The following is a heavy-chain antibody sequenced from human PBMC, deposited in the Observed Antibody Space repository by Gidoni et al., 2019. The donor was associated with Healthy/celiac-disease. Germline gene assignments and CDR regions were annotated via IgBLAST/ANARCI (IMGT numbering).Heavy chain of an antibody. V-gene: IGHV1-3*01. CDR3: ARDSIPTMGSFFWFDP. CDR2: INAGNGNT. CDR1: GYTFTSYA. J-gene: IGHJ5*02. D-gene: IGHD1-26*01. Sequence: QVQLVQSGAEVKTPGASVKVSCKASGYTFTSYAMPLVRQAPGQRLEWMGWINAGNGNTKYSQKFQGRVTITRDTSASTAYMELSSLRSEDTAVYYCARDSIPTMGSFFWFDPWGQGTLVTVSS.